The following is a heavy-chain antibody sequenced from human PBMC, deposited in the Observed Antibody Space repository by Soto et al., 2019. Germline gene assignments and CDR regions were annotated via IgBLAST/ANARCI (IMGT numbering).Heavy chain of an antibody. CDR1: GGSISASGYY. CDR3: ARHKGGNWYFFDY. CDR2: VYYSGSV. J-gene: IGHJ4*01. D-gene: IGHD1-1*01. V-gene: IGHV4-39*01. Sequence: LSLTCSVSGGSISASGYYWGWIRQPPGKGLEWIGTVYYSGSVYYNSSLKSRVAISADTSKNQFSLQLTSVTAADTAVYYCARHKGGNWYFFDYWGHGTLVTVSS.